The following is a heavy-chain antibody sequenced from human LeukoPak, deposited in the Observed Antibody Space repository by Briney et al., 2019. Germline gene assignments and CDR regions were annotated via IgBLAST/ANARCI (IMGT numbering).Heavy chain of an antibody. CDR2: ISYDGSNK. D-gene: IGHD2-15*01. J-gene: IGHJ3*02. Sequence: GGSLRLSCAASGFTFSSYGMHWVRQAPGKGLEWVAVISYDGSNKYYADSVKGRFTISRDNSKNTLYLQMNSLRAEDTAVYYCARRAAYAFDIWGQGTMVTVSS. V-gene: IGHV3-30*03. CDR1: GFTFSSYG. CDR3: ARRAAYAFDI.